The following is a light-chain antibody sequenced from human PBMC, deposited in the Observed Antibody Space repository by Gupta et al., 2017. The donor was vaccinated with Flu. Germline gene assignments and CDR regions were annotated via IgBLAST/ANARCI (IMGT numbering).Light chain of an antibody. J-gene: IGLJ2*01. CDR2: HVN. Sequence: QSALTQPASVSGSPGQSITLSCTGTSSVVGGYKYVSWYQHHAGKAPKLIIYHVNNRPSGISDRFSASKSDNTASLTISGLQAEDEADYYCTTYSSSSTLVEFGGGTKLTVL. V-gene: IGLV2-14*03. CDR1: SSVVGGYKY. CDR3: TTYSSSSTLVE.